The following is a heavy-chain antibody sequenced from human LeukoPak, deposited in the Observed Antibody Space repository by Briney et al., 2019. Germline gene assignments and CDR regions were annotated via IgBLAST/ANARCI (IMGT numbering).Heavy chain of an antibody. CDR2: ICGSGGST. CDR1: RFTFSSYA. Sequence: GGSLRLSCAASRFTFSSYAMSWVRQAPGKGLEWVSAICGSGGSTYYADSVKGRFNISRDNSKNTLYLQMNSLRSEDTAVYYCAAHIFSNYEFGPVEFDYWGQGTLVTVSS. D-gene: IGHD4-11*01. V-gene: IGHV3-23*01. J-gene: IGHJ4*02. CDR3: AAHIFSNYEFGPVEFDY.